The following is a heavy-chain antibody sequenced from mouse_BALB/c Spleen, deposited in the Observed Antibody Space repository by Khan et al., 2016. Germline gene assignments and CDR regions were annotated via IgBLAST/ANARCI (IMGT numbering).Heavy chain of an antibody. V-gene: IGHV1-4*01. CDR2: INPSSSYT. J-gene: IGHJ2*01. Sequence: QVQLKQSGAELARPGASVKMSCKASGYSFTSYTMHWVKQRPGQGLEWLGFINPSSSYTNYNQNFKDKATLTADKSSSTAYMQLSSLTSEDSAVYFCARYSTTVVAPLGYWGQGTTVTVSS. CDR3: ARYSTTVVAPLGY. CDR1: GYSFTSYT. D-gene: IGHD1-1*01.